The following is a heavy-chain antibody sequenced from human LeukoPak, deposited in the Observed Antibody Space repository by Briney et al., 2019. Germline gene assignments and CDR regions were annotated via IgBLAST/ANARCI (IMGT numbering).Heavy chain of an antibody. CDR2: INPNSGGT. D-gene: IGHD4-23*01. J-gene: IGHJ4*02. Sequence: VKVSCKASGYTFTGYYMHWVRQAPGQGLEWMGWINPNSGGTNYAQKFQGRVTMTRDTSISTAYMELSRLRSDDTAVYYCARVATVVTAHPFYWGQGTLVTVSS. V-gene: IGHV1-2*02. CDR1: GYTFTGYY. CDR3: ARVATVVTAHPFY.